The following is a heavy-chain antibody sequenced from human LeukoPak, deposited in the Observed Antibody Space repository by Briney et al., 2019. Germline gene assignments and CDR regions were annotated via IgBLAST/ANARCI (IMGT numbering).Heavy chain of an antibody. V-gene: IGHV3-74*01. CDR3: ARDSIAADGDFDY. CDR1: GFTFSSYW. D-gene: IGHD6-13*01. CDR2: VDTDGSST. J-gene: IGHJ4*02. Sequence: GGSLRLSCAASGFTFSSYWMHWVRQVPGKGLVLVSRVDTDGSSTRYADSVKGRFTISRDNAENTLYLQMNSLRAEDTALYYCARDSIAADGDFDYWGQGTLVTVSS.